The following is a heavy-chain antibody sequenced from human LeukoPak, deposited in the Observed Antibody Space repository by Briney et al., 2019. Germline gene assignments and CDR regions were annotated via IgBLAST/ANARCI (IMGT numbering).Heavy chain of an antibody. CDR3: VRGRHYDILTGFRDRILGFDY. J-gene: IGHJ4*02. V-gene: IGHV3-30*02. D-gene: IGHD3-9*01. Sequence: PGGSLRVSCAPSGFTFSTYGMHWVRQAPGKGLEWVAFIRFDGSNKYYADSVKGRFTISRDNSKNTLSLQMNSLRADDTAVYYCVRGRHYDILTGFRDRILGFDYWGQGTLVTVSS. CDR1: GFTFSTYG. CDR2: IRFDGSNK.